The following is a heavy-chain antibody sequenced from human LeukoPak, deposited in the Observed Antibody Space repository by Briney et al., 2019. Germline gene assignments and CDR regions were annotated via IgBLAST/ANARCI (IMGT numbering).Heavy chain of an antibody. J-gene: IGHJ4*02. CDR1: GGSFSGYY. CDR2: IFYSGST. CDR3: ARRFDVGSGSYFDN. Sequence: SETLSLTCAVYGGSFSGYYWSWIRQPPGKGLEWIGVIFYSGSTYCNPSLKSRITISVDTSKNQFSLKLSSVTAADTAVYYCARRFDVGSGSYFDNWGQGTLVTVSS. D-gene: IGHD3-10*01. V-gene: IGHV4-34*12.